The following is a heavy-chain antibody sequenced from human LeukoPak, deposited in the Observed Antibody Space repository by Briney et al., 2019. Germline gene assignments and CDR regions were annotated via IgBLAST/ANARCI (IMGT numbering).Heavy chain of an antibody. J-gene: IGHJ5*02. CDR2: IIPIFGTA. CDR1: GGTFSSYA. D-gene: IGHD4-17*01. Sequence: GASVKVSCKASGGTFSSYAISWVRQAPGQGLEWMGGIIPIFGTANYAQKFQGRVTITADESTSTAYMELSSLRSEDTAVYYCARRPTTVTTNWFDPWGQGTLVTVSS. CDR3: ARRPTTVTTNWFDP. V-gene: IGHV1-69*01.